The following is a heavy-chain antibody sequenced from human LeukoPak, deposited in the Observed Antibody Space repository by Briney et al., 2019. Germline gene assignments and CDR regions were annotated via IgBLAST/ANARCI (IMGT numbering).Heavy chain of an antibody. V-gene: IGHV3-23*01. CDR1: GFTFSSYA. CDR3: AKQSATSGGFDY. CDR2: IRYSGGST. D-gene: IGHD1-26*01. Sequence: PGGSLRLSCTASGFTFSSYAMSWVRQAPGKGLEWVSTIRYSGGSTYYADSVKGRFTISRDNSKNTLYLQMNSLRAEDTDVYYCAKQSATSGGFDYWGQGTLVTVSS. J-gene: IGHJ4*02.